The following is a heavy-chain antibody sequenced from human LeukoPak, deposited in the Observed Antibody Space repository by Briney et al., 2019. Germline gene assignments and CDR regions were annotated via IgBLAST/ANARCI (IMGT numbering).Heavy chain of an antibody. Sequence: SGGSLRLSCAASGFPFSTHSLNWVRQAPGKGLEWVSSISAGGDFVYYGDSVKGRFTMSRDNAKNSLHLQMDSLTAEDTAVYYCVRDKYDRSNYAHFDSWGHGTLVTVSS. CDR1: GFPFSTHS. D-gene: IGHD3-22*01. CDR2: ISAGGDFV. J-gene: IGHJ4*01. CDR3: VRDKYDRSNYAHFDS. V-gene: IGHV3-21*01.